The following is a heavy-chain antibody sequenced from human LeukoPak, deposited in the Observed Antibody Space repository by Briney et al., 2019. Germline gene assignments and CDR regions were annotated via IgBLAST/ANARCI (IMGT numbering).Heavy chain of an antibody. CDR1: GGSISIYY. CDR3: ARDQVTTLGHYFDY. V-gene: IGHV4-4*07. J-gene: IGHJ4*02. D-gene: IGHD4-17*01. Sequence: SETLSLTCTVSGGSISIYYWSWIRQPAGKGLEWIGRIYTSGSANYNPSLKSRVTMSVDTSKNQFSLKLSSVTAADTAVYYCARDQVTTLGHYFDYWGQGTLVTVSS. CDR2: IYTSGSA.